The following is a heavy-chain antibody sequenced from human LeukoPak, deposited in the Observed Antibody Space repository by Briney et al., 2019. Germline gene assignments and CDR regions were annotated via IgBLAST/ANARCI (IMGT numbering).Heavy chain of an antibody. D-gene: IGHD3-3*01. V-gene: IGHV3-74*01. CDR2: ISPDGSTT. Sequence: PGGSLRLSCAASGFTFSSYWMHWVRHALGKGLVWVSRISPDGSTTGHADSVKGRFTTSRDNAKNTLFLQMNSLRAEDTAVYYCTRDFDFSSAIWGQGTLVTVSS. CDR3: TRDFDFSSAI. CDR1: GFTFSSYW. J-gene: IGHJ4*02.